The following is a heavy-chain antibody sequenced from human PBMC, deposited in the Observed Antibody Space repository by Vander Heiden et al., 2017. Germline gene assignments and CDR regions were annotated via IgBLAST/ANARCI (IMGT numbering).Heavy chain of an antibody. CDR1: GFTFSSYW. V-gene: IGHV3-74*01. CDR3: VKQLGGADV. CDR2: IKSDGSST. Sequence: EVQLVESGGGLVQSGGSLRLSCAASGFTFSSYWMHWVRQAPGKGLVCVSRIKSDGSSTTYADSVKGRFTISRDNAKNTLYLQMNSLRAEDTAVYYCVKQLGGADVWGQGTLVTVSS. D-gene: IGHD6-13*01. J-gene: IGHJ4*02.